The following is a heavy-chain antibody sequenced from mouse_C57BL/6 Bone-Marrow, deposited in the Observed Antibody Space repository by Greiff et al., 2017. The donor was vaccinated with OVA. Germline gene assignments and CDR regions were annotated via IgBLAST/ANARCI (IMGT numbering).Heavy chain of an antibody. J-gene: IGHJ4*01. V-gene: IGHV5-16*01. CDR2: INYDGSST. CDR3: ARERELGHYYAMDY. CDR1: GFTFSDYY. Sequence: DVKLVESEGGLVQPGSSMKLSCTASGFTFSDYYMAWVRQVPEKGLEWVANINYDGSSTYYLDSLKSRFIISRDNAKNILYLQMSSLKSEDTATYYCARERELGHYYAMDYWGQGTSVTVSS. D-gene: IGHD4-1*01.